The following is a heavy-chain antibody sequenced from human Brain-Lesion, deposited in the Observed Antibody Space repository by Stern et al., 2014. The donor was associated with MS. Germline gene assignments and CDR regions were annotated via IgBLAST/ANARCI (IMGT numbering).Heavy chain of an antibody. Sequence: QLVQSGPEVKKPGTSVKVSCKASGITFSQSAVQWLRQARGQRLEWIGGVGGSNGDTNYAQSFQERVTITRDMSTSTVYMELRSLRSEDTAVYYCASERYTYYDDQRPPGGFGPWGQGTLVTVSS. D-gene: IGHD5-18*01. J-gene: IGHJ5*02. CDR2: VGGSNGDT. V-gene: IGHV1-58*03. CDR3: ASERYTYYDDQRPPGGFGP. CDR1: GITFSQSA.